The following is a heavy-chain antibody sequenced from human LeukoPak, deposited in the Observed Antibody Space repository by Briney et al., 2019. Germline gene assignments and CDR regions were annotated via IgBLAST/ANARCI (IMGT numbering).Heavy chain of an antibody. V-gene: IGHV1-2*02. CDR3: ARDSSTVTIKGIFDY. D-gene: IGHD4-17*01. J-gene: IGHJ4*02. CDR1: GYTFTGYY. Sequence: GASVTVSCKASGYTFTGYYMHWVRQAPGQGLEWMGWINPNSGGTNYAQKFQGRVTMTRDTSISTAYMELSRLRSDDTAVYYCARDSSTVTIKGIFDYWGQGTLVTVSS. CDR2: INPNSGGT.